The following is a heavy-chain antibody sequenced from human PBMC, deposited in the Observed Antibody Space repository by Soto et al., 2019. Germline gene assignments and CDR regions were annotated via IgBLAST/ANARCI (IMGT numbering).Heavy chain of an antibody. CDR3: ARDQGVVIIKDH. CDR2: IWYDGTSK. CDR1: GFTFRNHA. V-gene: IGHV3-33*08. Sequence: QVQLVESGGGVVQPGRSLRLSCAASGFTFRNHAMHWVRQAPGKGLEWVGLIWYDGTSKYYADSVKGRFTISRDKSKNTLYLERNSLRVEDTAIYYCARDQGVVIIKDHWGQGTLVTVSS. J-gene: IGHJ4*02. D-gene: IGHD6-6*01.